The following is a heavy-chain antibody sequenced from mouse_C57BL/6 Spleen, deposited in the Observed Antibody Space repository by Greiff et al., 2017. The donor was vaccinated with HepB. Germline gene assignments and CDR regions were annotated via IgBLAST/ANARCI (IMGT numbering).Heavy chain of an antibody. V-gene: IGHV1-61*01. CDR1: GYTFTSYW. CDR2: IYPSDSET. CDR3: ERENLYYAMDY. J-gene: IGHJ4*01. Sequence: QVQLQQPGAELVRPGSSVKLSCKASGYTFTSYWMAWVKQRPGQGLEWIGNIYPSDSETHYNQKFKDKATLTVDKSSSTAYMQLSSLTSEDSAVYYCERENLYYAMDYWGQGTSVTVSS.